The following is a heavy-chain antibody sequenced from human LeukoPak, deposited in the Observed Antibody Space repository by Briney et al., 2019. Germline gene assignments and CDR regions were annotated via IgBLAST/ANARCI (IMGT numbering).Heavy chain of an antibody. CDR2: ISAYNGNT. J-gene: IGHJ5*02. CDR3: AGAFGELLDWFDP. CDR1: GYTFTSYG. Sequence: GASVKVSCKASGYTFTSYGISWVRQAPGQGLEWMGWISAYNGNTNYAQKFQGRVTMTRDTSISTAYMELSRLRSDDTAVYYCAGAFGELLDWFDPWGQGTLVTVSS. V-gene: IGHV1-18*01. D-gene: IGHD3-10*01.